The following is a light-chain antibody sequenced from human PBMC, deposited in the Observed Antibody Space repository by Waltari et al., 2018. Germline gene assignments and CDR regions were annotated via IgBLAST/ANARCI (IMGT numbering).Light chain of an antibody. V-gene: IGLV2-14*01. J-gene: IGLJ1*01. CDR3: SSFTGSDTHV. CDR1: SSDVGAYNY. CDR2: EVS. Sequence: QSALTQPASVSGSPGQSITISCTGTSSDVGAYNYVSWYPQYPGKAPKLMIYEVSQRPSGVSNRFAGSKSGNTASLTISGLQAEDEADYYCSSFTGSDTHVFGTGTKVTVL.